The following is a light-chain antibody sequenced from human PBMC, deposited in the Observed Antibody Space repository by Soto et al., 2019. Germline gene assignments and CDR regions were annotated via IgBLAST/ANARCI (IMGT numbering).Light chain of an antibody. CDR2: AAS. V-gene: IGKV1-39*01. J-gene: IGKJ1*01. CDR1: QSISSY. CDR3: LQDINYPWT. Sequence: DIQMTQSPSSLSASVVDRVTITCLASQSISSYLNWYQQKPGKAPKLLIYAASNLQSGVPSRFSGSGSGTDFTLTISSLQPEDSATYYCLQDINYPWTFGQGTKVDIK.